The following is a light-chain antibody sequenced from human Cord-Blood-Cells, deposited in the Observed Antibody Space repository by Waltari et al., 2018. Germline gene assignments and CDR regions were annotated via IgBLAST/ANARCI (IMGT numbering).Light chain of an antibody. J-gene: IGLJ2*01. CDR1: SSDVGGYNY. V-gene: IGLV2-11*01. CDR2: DVI. Sequence: QSALTQPRSVSGSPGQSVTISCTGTSSDVGGYNYVSWYPQHPGKAPKLMIYDVIKRPSGVPDRLSGSNSGHTASLTISGLQAEDEADYYCCSYAGSYTLLFGGGTKLTVL. CDR3: CSYAGSYTLL.